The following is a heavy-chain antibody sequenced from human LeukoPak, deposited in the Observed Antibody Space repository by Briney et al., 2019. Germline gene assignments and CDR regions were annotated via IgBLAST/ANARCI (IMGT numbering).Heavy chain of an antibody. J-gene: IGHJ3*02. CDR1: GFTFSNYE. V-gene: IGHV3-48*03. CDR3: ARVGSRYWDFDI. Sequence: PGGSLRLSCPASGFTFSNYEMNWVRQAPRKGLEWVSYISSTGDTIYFADSVKGRFTISRANAKDSLYLQMNSLRVEDTAIYYCARVGSRYWDFDIWGQGTMVTVSS. D-gene: IGHD2-8*02. CDR2: ISSTGDTI.